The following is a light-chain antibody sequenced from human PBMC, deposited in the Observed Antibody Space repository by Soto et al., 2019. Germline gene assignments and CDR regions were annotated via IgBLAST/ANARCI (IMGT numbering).Light chain of an antibody. CDR3: CSYAGGSTYV. CDR2: EVS. CDR1: SSDVGSYNL. V-gene: IGLV2-23*02. Sequence: QSALTQPASVSGSPGQSITISCTGTSSDVGSYNLVSWYQQHPGKAPKLMIYEVSKRPSGVSNRFSGSKSGNTASLTISGLQAEDEADYYCCSYAGGSTYVSGTGTKVTVL. J-gene: IGLJ1*01.